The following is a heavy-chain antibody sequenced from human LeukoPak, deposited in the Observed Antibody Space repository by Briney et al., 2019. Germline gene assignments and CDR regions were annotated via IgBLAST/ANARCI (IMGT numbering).Heavy chain of an antibody. CDR3: AKEGRIAAGTGDYFDY. CDR2: ISANGDTT. J-gene: IGHJ4*02. CDR1: GFTFSSYA. V-gene: IGHV3-23*01. D-gene: IGHD6-13*01. Sequence: PGGSLRLSCAASGFTFSSYAMSWVRQAPGKGLEGVSGISANGDTTKYADFVKGRFTISRDNSKNTVFLQMNSLRADDTAVYYCAKEGRIAAGTGDYFDYWGQGTLVTVSS.